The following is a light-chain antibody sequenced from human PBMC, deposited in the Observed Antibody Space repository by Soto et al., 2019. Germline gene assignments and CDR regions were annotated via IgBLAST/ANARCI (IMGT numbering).Light chain of an antibody. CDR1: QSISSW. CDR2: DAS. V-gene: IGKV1-33*01. Sequence: DIQMTQSPSTLSASVGDRVTITCRASQSISSWLAWYQQKPGKAPKLLISDASNLETGVPSRFSGGGSGTDFTFTITSLQPEDVAIYYCQQYDDLPITFGQGTRLEIK. J-gene: IGKJ5*01. CDR3: QQYDDLPIT.